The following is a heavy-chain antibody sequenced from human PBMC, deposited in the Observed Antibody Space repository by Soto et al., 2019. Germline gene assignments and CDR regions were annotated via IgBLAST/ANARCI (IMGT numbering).Heavy chain of an antibody. CDR1: GYTFTSYG. D-gene: IGHD6-13*01. CDR2: ISAYNGNT. V-gene: IGHV1-18*01. J-gene: IGHJ4*02. CDR3: AREGGQQLVNVDFDY. Sequence: ASVKVSCKASGYTFTSYGISWVRQAPGQGLEWMGWISAYNGNTHYAQKLQGRVIMTTDTSTSTAYMELRSLRSDDTAVYYCAREGGQQLVNVDFDYWGQGTLVTVSS.